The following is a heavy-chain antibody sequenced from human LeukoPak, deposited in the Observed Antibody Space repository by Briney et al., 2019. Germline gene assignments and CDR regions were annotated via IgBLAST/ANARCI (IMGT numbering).Heavy chain of an antibody. D-gene: IGHD3-3*01. V-gene: IGHV3-11*01. CDR2: SNSDGSMT. CDR1: GLSFSDNY. CDR3: AKGSHGGTFDV. J-gene: IGHJ4*02. Sequence: GGSLRLSCAASGLSFSDNYMGWLRQPPGKGLEWLSYSNSDGSMTKYTASVQGRLTISRDNAKRSLSQQKNNLRANDTARYYCAKGSHGGTFDVWGQGSQVTVSS.